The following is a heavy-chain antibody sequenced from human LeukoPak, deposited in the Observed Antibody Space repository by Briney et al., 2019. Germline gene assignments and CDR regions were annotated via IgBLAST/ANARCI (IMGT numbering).Heavy chain of an antibody. V-gene: IGHV4-34*01. CDR3: ARGHCSGGSCYPGAFDI. Sequence: SETLSLTCAVYGGSFSGYYWGWIRQPPGKGLEWIGSIYYSGSTYYNPSLKSRVTISVDTSKNQFSLKLSSVTAADTAVYYCARGHCSGGSCYPGAFDIWGQGTMVTVSS. CDR1: GGSFSGYY. J-gene: IGHJ3*02. CDR2: IYYSGST. D-gene: IGHD2-15*01.